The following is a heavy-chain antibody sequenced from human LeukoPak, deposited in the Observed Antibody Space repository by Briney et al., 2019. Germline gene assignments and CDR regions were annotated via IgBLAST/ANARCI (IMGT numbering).Heavy chain of an antibody. CDR1: GFTFSSYW. J-gene: IGHJ4*02. V-gene: IGHV3-7*03. D-gene: IGHD6-19*01. CDR3: ARDTGGWYGRAFDY. Sequence: PGGSLRLSCAASGFTFSSYWMTWVRQAPGKGLEWVANIKQDGSEKYYVDSVKGRFTISRDNAKNSLYLQMNSLRAEDTAAYYCARDTGGWYGRAFDYWGQGTLVTVSS. CDR2: IKQDGSEK.